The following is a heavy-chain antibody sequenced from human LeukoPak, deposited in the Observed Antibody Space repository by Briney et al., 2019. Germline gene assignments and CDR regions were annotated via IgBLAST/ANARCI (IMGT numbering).Heavy chain of an antibody. Sequence: GGSLRLSCAASGFTFSSYSMNWVRQAPGKGLEWVSYIISSSSTIYYADSVKGRFTISRDNAKNSLYLQMNSLRAEDTAVYYCARLVVNWFDPWGQGTLVTVSS. CDR2: IISSSSTI. J-gene: IGHJ5*02. CDR1: GFTFSSYS. CDR3: ARLVVNWFDP. D-gene: IGHD2-15*01. V-gene: IGHV3-48*04.